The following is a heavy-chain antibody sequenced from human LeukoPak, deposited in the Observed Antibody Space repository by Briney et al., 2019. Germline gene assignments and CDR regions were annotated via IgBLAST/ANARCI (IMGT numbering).Heavy chain of an antibody. V-gene: IGHV3-23*01. CDR2: ISGSGGDT. D-gene: IGHD6-19*01. CDR3: ARDSSGWSKNY. Sequence: PGGSPRLSCAASGFTFSTDAMTWVRQAPGKGLQWVSAISGSGGDTYYEDSVKGRFTISRDNSKNMMYLQMNSLRAEDTAVYYCARDSSGWSKNYWGQGTLVTVSS. CDR1: GFTFSTDA. J-gene: IGHJ4*02.